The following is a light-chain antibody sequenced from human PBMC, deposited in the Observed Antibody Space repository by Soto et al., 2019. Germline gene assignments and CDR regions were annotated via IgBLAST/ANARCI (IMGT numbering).Light chain of an antibody. Sequence: EIVLTQSPVTLSLSQGERATLSCRASQSVSSSHFAWYQQKPGQAPRLLIYGASTRATGIPARFSGSGSGTEFTLTISSLQSEDFAVYYCQQYKNWPPITFGQGTRLEIK. CDR3: QQYKNWPPIT. CDR1: QSVSSSH. CDR2: GAS. J-gene: IGKJ5*01. V-gene: IGKV3-15*01.